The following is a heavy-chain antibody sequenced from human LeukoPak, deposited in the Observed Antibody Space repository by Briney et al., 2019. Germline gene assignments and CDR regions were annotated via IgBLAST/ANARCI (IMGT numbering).Heavy chain of an antibody. CDR2: IDTSGTT. Sequence: PSETLSLTCTVSGGSFTSYYWSWIRQPAGKGLEWIGHIDTSGTTNYNPSLKSRVTMSTDTSKNQFSLKLSSVTAADTAVYYCARLEGSSSSWYGGYWGQGTLVTVSS. J-gene: IGHJ4*02. D-gene: IGHD6-13*01. V-gene: IGHV4-4*07. CDR1: GGSFTSYY. CDR3: ARLEGSSSSWYGGY.